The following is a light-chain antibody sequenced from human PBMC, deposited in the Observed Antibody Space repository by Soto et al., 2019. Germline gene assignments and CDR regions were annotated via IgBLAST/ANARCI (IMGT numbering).Light chain of an antibody. CDR2: GAS. CDR3: QQYGRSPWT. CDR1: QNISRS. J-gene: IGKJ1*01. Sequence: EVVMSHSPVTLSVYTEERATLSCRASQNISRSLAWYHQKPGQAPRLLFYGASSRATGIPDRFSGSGSGTDFILTISRLEPDDFAVYYCQQYGRSPWTSGQGTKVDIK. V-gene: IGKV3-20*01.